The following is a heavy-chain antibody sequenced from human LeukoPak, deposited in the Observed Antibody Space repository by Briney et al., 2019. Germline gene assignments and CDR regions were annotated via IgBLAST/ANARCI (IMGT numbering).Heavy chain of an antibody. CDR1: GFTFNNYA. Sequence: PGGSLRLSCVASGFTFNNYAMYWVRQAPGKGLEWVSGVFGSGGSAHYADSVEGRFTISRDNSKNTVYLDMNSLRAEDTAIYYCGKTTAGYSSGQKPAWPVDYWGQGTLVTVSS. D-gene: IGHD2-15*01. V-gene: IGHV3-23*01. CDR2: VFGSGGSA. J-gene: IGHJ4*02. CDR3: GKTTAGYSSGQKPAWPVDY.